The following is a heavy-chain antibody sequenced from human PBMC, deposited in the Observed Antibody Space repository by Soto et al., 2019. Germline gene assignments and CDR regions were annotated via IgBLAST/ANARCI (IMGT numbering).Heavy chain of an antibody. CDR1: GFTFRSYD. J-gene: IGHJ4*02. D-gene: IGHD2-2*01. Sequence: GGSLRLSCAASGFTFRSYDMHWVRQATGKGLEWVSAIGTAGDTYYPGSVKGRFTISRDNAKNSLYLQMNSLRAEDTAVYYCARDREYCSSTSCYYSSGDYWGQGTLVTVSS. V-gene: IGHV3-13*01. CDR3: ARDREYCSSTSCYYSSGDY. CDR2: IGTAGDT.